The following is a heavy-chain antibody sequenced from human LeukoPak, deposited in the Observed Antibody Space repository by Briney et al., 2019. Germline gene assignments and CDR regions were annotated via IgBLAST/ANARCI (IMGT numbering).Heavy chain of an antibody. CDR3: ARDQRRYYFDY. CDR2: SSSSGSSI. CDR1: GFTFSGYY. Sequence: AGSLRLSCAASGFTFSGYYMSWIRQAPGKGLEWVSYSSSSGSSIYYPDSVKGRFAISRDNAKSSLYLQMNSLRAEDTAIYFCARDQRRYYFDYWGQGTLVTVSS. V-gene: IGHV3-11*04. J-gene: IGHJ4*02.